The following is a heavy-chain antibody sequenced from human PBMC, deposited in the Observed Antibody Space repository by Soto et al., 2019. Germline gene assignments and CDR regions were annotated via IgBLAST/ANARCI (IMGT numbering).Heavy chain of an antibody. V-gene: IGHV1-69*05. J-gene: IGHJ4*02. D-gene: IGHD3-22*01. Sequence: SVKVSCKASGGTFSSYPITWVRQAPGQGLEWMGGTFPIFDRGNYAQKFQGRLTITTDKSTNTAYTELSSLRSEDTAVYYCARRNTSGYLRYFDSWGQGTLVTVSS. CDR2: TFPIFDRG. CDR1: GGTFSSYP. CDR3: ARRNTSGYLRYFDS.